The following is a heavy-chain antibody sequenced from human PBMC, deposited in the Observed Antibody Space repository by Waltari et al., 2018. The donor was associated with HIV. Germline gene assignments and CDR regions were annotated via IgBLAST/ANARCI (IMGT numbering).Heavy chain of an antibody. J-gene: IGHJ5*02. CDR2: IYTRGRE. Sequence: QVQLRESGPGRVEPSQTLPLPRSVSNGSISSGSYYWSWLRQPAGKGLEWIGRIYTRGREADSPALRSAVEMTVDTSGKLFSPGVVSGSAADTAVYCCARERAIGPEYGTGWSRGWSRGGWLDPWGQGNQVVVSS. V-gene: IGHV4-61*02. CDR3: ARERAIGPEYGTGWSRGWSRGGWLDP. D-gene: IGHD6-19*01. CDR1: NGSISSGSYY.